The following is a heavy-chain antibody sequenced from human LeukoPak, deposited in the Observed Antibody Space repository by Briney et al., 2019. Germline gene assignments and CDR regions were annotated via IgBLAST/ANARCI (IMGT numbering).Heavy chain of an antibody. Sequence: PGGSLRLSCAASGFTFSSYWMSWVRQAPGKGLGWVANIKQDGSEKYYVDSVKGRFTISRDNAKNSLYLQMNSLRAEDTAVYYCARAFIAARPLSSDYWGQGTLVTVSS. CDR2: IKQDGSEK. V-gene: IGHV3-7*01. J-gene: IGHJ4*02. D-gene: IGHD6-6*01. CDR1: GFTFSSYW. CDR3: ARAFIAARPLSSDY.